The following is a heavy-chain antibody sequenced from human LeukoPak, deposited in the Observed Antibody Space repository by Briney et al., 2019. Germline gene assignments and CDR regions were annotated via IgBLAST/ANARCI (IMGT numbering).Heavy chain of an antibody. CDR1: GGSISSSSYY. Sequence: SETLSLTCTVSGGSISSSSYYWGWIRQPPGKGLEWITSIYYSGSTYSNPSLRSRLTISVDTSKNQFSLKLSSVTAADTAVYYCARSLRVAVNASPCYFDYWGQGTLVTVSS. J-gene: IGHJ4*02. D-gene: IGHD2-21*01. V-gene: IGHV4-39*01. CDR2: IYYSGST. CDR3: ARSLRVAVNASPCYFDY.